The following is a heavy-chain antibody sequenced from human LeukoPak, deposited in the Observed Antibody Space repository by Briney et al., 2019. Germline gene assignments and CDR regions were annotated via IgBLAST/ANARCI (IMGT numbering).Heavy chain of an antibody. CDR2: AYYSGTT. J-gene: IGHJ4*02. CDR1: GGSISNSNYY. CDR3: ARHSSSAWYYYFDY. D-gene: IGHD6-19*01. Sequence: SETLSLTCTVSGGSISNSNYYWGWIRQPPGKGLEWIGGAYYSGTTYYSPSLKSRVTISVDTSRNHFSLNLNSVTPADTAVYYCARHSSSAWYYYFDYWGQGSFVTVSS. V-gene: IGHV4-39*01.